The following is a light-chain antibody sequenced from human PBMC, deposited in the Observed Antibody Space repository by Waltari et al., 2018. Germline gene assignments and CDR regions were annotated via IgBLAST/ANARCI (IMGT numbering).Light chain of an antibody. V-gene: IGKV1-16*02. CDR1: QGISSY. Sequence: DIQMTQSPSSLSASVGDRVTITCRASQGISSYLAWFQQKPGKAPKSLIYAASILQSGVPSKFRGSGSGTEFTLTISSLQPEDFATYYCQQYVSYPLTFGQGTRLEIK. J-gene: IGKJ5*01. CDR3: QQYVSYPLT. CDR2: AAS.